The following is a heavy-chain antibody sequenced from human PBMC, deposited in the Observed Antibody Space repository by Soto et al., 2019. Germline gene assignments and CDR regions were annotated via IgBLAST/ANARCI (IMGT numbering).Heavy chain of an antibody. D-gene: IGHD4-4*01. CDR2: IIPIIGII. Sequence: QVQLVQSGAEVKKPGSSVKVSCKASGGTFSTYTITWVRQAPGQGLEWMGRIIPIIGIINYAQKFQGRVTISADKSSGPXYMELTGLRSDDTAVYYCAGDPDSHYNDSHASSYPWGQGTLVTVSS. CDR3: AGDPDSHYNDSHASSYP. CDR1: GGTFSTYT. V-gene: IGHV1-69*08. J-gene: IGHJ5*02.